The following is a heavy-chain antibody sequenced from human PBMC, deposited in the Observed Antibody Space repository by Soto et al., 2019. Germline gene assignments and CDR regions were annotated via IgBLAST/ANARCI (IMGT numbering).Heavy chain of an antibody. V-gene: IGHV3-23*04. D-gene: IGHD6-19*01. Sequence: EVQLVESGGGVVQPGGSLRLSCVASGFNFKKFVMAWVRQAAGEGLEWVSGIGFCGGSAYYADSVKGRFSIARDDAKNTVAQQLHSLSVNDTAEDYCAEDDGPKWLIPHLDNWGQGTLVTVS. J-gene: IGHJ4*02. CDR2: IGFCGGSA. CDR3: AEDDGPKWLIPHLDN. CDR1: GFNFKKFV.